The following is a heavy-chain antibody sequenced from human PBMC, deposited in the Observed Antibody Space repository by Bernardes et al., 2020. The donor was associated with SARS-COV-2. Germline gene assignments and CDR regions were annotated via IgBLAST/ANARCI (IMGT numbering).Heavy chain of an antibody. Sequence: GGSLRLSCAASGFTFSTYAMSWVRQAPGKGLEWVSAISGSGDSAQSIFYADSVKGRFTISRDNSKNMLYLQMNSLRAEDTAVYYCANDAGVDVFFDYWGQGTLVTVSS. J-gene: IGHJ4*02. D-gene: IGHD7-27*01. V-gene: IGHV3-23*01. CDR1: GFTFSTYA. CDR2: ISGSGDSAQSI. CDR3: ANDAGVDVFFDY.